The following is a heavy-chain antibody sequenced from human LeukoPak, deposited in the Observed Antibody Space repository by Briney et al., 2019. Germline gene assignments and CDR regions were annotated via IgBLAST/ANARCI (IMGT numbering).Heavy chain of an antibody. J-gene: IGHJ6*02. CDR1: GFTFSSYG. Sequence: QAGGSLRLSCAASGFTFSSYGMHWVRQAPGKGLEWVAFIRYDGSNKYYADSVKGRFTISRDNAKNSLYLQMNSLRAEDTALYYCAKDKSHSSWTSRFYYYAMDVWGQGTTVTVSS. D-gene: IGHD6-13*01. CDR3: AKDKSHSSWTSRFYYYAMDV. V-gene: IGHV3-30*02. CDR2: IRYDGSNK.